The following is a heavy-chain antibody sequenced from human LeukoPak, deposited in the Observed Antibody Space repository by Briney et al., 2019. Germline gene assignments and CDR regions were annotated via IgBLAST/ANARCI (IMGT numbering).Heavy chain of an antibody. Sequence: GASVKASCKPSGHSFPSYALNWVRQAPGEGFKWMGWVNTNTGIPFYAQGFTGRFVFSLDTSVNTAYLEISDLKAEDTAVYYCTTVVNWFDPWGQGTLVTVSS. V-gene: IGHV7-4-1*02. CDR2: VNTNTGIP. CDR3: TTVVNWFDP. J-gene: IGHJ5*02. CDR1: GHSFPSYA. D-gene: IGHD2-21*01.